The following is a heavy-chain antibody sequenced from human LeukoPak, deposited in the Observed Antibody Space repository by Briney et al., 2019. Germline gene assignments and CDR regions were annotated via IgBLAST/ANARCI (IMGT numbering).Heavy chain of an antibody. CDR3: ARAFWSGKTRCSAFDI. V-gene: IGHV3-11*04. CDR2: ISSSGSTI. J-gene: IGHJ3*02. CDR1: GFTFSDYY. Sequence: GSLRLSCAASGFTFSDYYMSWIRQAPGKGLEWVSYISSSGSTIYYADSVKGRFTISRDNAKNSLYLQMNSLRAEDTAVYYCARAFWSGKTRCSAFDIWGQGTMVTVSS. D-gene: IGHD3-3*01.